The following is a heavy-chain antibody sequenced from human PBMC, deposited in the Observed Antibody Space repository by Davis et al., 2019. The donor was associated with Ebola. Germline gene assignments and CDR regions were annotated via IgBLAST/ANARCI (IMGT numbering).Heavy chain of an antibody. CDR3: ARGGDRLLWFRELED. D-gene: IGHD3-10*01. J-gene: IGHJ4*02. V-gene: IGHV1-69*04. CDR2: IIPILGIA. Sequence: SVKVSCKASGGTFSSYAISWVRQAPGQGLEWMGRIIPILGIANYAQKFQGRVTITADKSTSTAYMELSSLRSEDTAVYYCARGGDRLLWFRELEDWGQGTLVTVSS. CDR1: GGTFSSYA.